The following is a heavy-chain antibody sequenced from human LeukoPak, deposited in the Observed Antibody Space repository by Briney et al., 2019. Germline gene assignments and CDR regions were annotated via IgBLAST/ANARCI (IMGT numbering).Heavy chain of an antibody. D-gene: IGHD1-26*01. CDR3: ARAGSLVDLHGWYFDF. Sequence: GGSLRVSCLTSGFTFGDYGMTGFRQAPRKRVEWVAFVRGQAYGATIEYAPSVRGRVSISRDDYKDVAYLQRNGLDTDDTAMYYCARAGSLVDLHGWYFDFWGQGTLVTVSS. J-gene: IGHJ4*02. CDR2: VRGQAYGATI. V-gene: IGHV3-49*03. CDR1: GFTFGDYG.